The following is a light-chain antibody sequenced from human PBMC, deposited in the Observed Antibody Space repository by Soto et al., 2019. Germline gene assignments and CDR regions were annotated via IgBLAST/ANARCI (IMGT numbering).Light chain of an antibody. CDR2: GAS. Sequence: EIVMTQSPATLSVSPGERATLSCRASESVSSKIGWYQQKPGQAPRLLIYGASTRATGVPARFSGSGSGTEFTLTISSLQSEDFAVYYCHQYNNWTVTTFGQGTKLEIK. V-gene: IGKV3-15*01. CDR1: ESVSSK. J-gene: IGKJ2*01. CDR3: HQYNNWTVTT.